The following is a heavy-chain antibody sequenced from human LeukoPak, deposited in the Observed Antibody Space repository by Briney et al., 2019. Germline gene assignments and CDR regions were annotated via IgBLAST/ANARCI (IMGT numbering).Heavy chain of an antibody. V-gene: IGHV3-7*03. CDR1: GFTFSSYW. Sequence: GGSLRVSCAASGFTFSSYWMSWVRQAPGKGLEWVANIKQDGSEKYYVDSVKGRFTISRDNAKNSLYLQMNSLRAEDTAVYYCARTLYYDILTGYSPTPYYFDYWGQGTLVTVSS. CDR2: IKQDGSEK. CDR3: ARTLYYDILTGYSPTPYYFDY. J-gene: IGHJ4*02. D-gene: IGHD3-9*01.